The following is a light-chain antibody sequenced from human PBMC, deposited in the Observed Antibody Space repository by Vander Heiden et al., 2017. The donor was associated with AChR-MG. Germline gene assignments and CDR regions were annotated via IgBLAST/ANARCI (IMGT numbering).Light chain of an antibody. CDR3: QSFDRSLSGYV. CDR1: SSNLGAGYD. Sequence: QSVLTQPPPVSGAPGQRVTISCTGNSSNLGAGYDVHWYQQIPGAAPKVLIYATNTRPSGVPARFSGSKSGTSSSLAITGLQAEDEADYYCQSFDRSLSGYVFGAGTKVIVL. CDR2: ATN. J-gene: IGLJ1*01. V-gene: IGLV1-40*01.